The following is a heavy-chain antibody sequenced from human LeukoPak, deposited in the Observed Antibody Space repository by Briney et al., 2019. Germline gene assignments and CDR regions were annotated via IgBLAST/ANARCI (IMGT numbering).Heavy chain of an antibody. CDR2: ISYDGRNK. V-gene: IGHV3-30*03. Sequence: GGSLRLSCAASGFTFSSYGMHWVRQAPGKGLEWVAVISYDGRNKYYADSMKGRFTVSRDNSKNTLYLQMNSLRAEDTAVYYCASHWAQQVVSDYWGQGTLVTVSS. D-gene: IGHD6-13*01. CDR3: ASHWAQQVVSDY. CDR1: GFTFSSYG. J-gene: IGHJ4*02.